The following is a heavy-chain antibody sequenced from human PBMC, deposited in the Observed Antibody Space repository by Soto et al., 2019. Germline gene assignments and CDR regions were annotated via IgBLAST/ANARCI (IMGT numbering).Heavy chain of an antibody. J-gene: IGHJ5*02. CDR1: GFTFSSYG. CDR2: IWYDGSNK. V-gene: IGHV3-33*01. CDR3: ARGLRYCSGGSCTNWFDP. Sequence: LRLSCAASGFTFSSYGMHWVRQAPGKGLEWVAVIWYDGSNKYYADSVKGRFTISRDNSKNTLYLQMNSLRAEDTAVYYCARGLRYCSGGSCTNWFDPWGQGTLVTVS. D-gene: IGHD2-15*01.